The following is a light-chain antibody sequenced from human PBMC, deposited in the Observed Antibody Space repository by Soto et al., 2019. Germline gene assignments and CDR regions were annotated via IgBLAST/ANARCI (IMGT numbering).Light chain of an antibody. V-gene: IGKV3-15*01. CDR2: GAS. CDR1: QSVSNN. CDR3: QQYNNWPSIT. Sequence: EIVLTQAPGTLSLSPGERATLSCRASQSVSNNYLAWYQQKPGQAPRLLIYGASTRATGVPARFSGSGSGTDFTLTISSLQSEDFAVYYCQQYNNWPSITFGQGTRLEIK. J-gene: IGKJ5*01.